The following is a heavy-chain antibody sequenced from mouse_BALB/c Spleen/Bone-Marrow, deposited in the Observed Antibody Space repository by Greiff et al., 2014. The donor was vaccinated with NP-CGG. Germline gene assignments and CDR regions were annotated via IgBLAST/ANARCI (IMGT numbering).Heavy chain of an antibody. Sequence: EVKLMESGPELVKPGASVKISCKASGYSFTGYFMNWVMQSHGKSLEWIGRINPYNGDTFYNQKFKGKATLTVDKSSSTAHMELRSLASEDSAVNYGARSGYYGSSYFDYWGQGTTLTVSS. CDR3: ARSGYYGSSYFDY. D-gene: IGHD1-1*01. J-gene: IGHJ2*01. CDR2: INPYNGDT. V-gene: IGHV1-20*02. CDR1: GYSFTGYF.